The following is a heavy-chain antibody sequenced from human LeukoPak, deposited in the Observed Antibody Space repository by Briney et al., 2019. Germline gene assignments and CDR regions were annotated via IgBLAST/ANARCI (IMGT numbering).Heavy chain of an antibody. V-gene: IGHV4-34*01. CDR3: AGSVAARTCVDY. Sequence: SETLSLTCAVYGGSFSGYYWSWIRQPPGKGLEWIGEINHSGSTNYNPSLKSRVTISVDTSKNQFSLKLSSVTAADTAVYYCAGSVAARTCVDYWGQGTLVTVSS. CDR1: GGSFSGYY. CDR2: INHSGST. D-gene: IGHD6-6*01. J-gene: IGHJ4*02.